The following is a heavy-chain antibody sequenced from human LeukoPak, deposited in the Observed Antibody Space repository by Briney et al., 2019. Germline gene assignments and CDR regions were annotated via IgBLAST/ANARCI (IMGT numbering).Heavy chain of an antibody. D-gene: IGHD2-15*01. CDR1: GGSISYYY. CDR3: ARRVRWDIFVVGRPNHNNAFDL. Sequence: PSETLSLTCTVSGGSISYYYWSWIRQPPGKGLEWIGYIYSSGTTNSNPSLKNRVTVSMDTSKNQVSLKLTSVTAADTAVYYCARRVRWDIFVVGRPNHNNAFDLWGQGTMVTVSS. J-gene: IGHJ3*01. CDR2: IYSSGTT. V-gene: IGHV4-59*08.